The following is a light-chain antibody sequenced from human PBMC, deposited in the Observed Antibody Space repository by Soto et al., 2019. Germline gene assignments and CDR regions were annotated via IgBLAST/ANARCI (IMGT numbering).Light chain of an antibody. J-gene: IGKJ3*01. CDR1: QSISSY. CDR2: AAS. V-gene: IGKV1-39*01. Sequence: DIQMTQAPSSLSASVGDRVTITCRASQSISSYLNWYQQKPGKAPKLLIYAASSLQSGVPSRFSSSGSGTDFTLTISSLQPEDFATYYCQQSYSTQSFGPGTKVDIK. CDR3: QQSYSTQS.